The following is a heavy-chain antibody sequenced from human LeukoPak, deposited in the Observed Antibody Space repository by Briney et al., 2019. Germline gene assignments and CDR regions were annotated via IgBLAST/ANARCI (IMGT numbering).Heavy chain of an antibody. CDR2: ISAYNGNT. CDR3: ARSIAARRDVDY. V-gene: IGHV1-18*01. D-gene: IGHD6-6*01. J-gene: IGHJ4*02. Sequence: ASVKVSCKASGYTFTSYGISWVRQAPGQGLEWMGWISAYNGNTNYAQKLQGRVTMTTDTSTSTAYMELRSLRSDDTAVSYCARSIAARRDVDYWGQGTLVTVSS. CDR1: GYTFTSYG.